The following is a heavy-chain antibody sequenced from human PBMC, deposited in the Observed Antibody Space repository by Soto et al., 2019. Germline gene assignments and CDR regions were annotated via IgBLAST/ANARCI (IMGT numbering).Heavy chain of an antibody. CDR2: IYPGDSDT. J-gene: IGHJ6*02. Sequence: GESLKISCKGSGYSFTSYWIGWVRLMPGKGLEWMGIIYPGDSDTRYSPSFQGQVTISADKSISTAYLQWSSLKASDTAMYYCARHRRCSSTSCYSNYYYYGMDVWGQGTTVTVSS. D-gene: IGHD2-2*02. CDR3: ARHRRCSSTSCYSNYYYYGMDV. V-gene: IGHV5-51*01. CDR1: GYSFTSYW.